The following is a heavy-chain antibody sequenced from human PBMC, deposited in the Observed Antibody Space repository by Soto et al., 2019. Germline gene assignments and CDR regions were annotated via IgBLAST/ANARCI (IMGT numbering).Heavy chain of an antibody. CDR3: AKAPSKFGCSGGSCYSRWFNWFDP. D-gene: IGHD2-15*01. CDR1: GGSFSGYY. Sequence: SETLSLTCAVYGGSFSGYYWSWIRQPPGKGLEWIGEINHSGSTNYNPSLKSRVTISVDTSKNQFSLKLSSVTAAGTAVYYCAKAPSKFGCSGGSCYSRWFNWFDPWGQGTLVTVSS. J-gene: IGHJ5*02. CDR2: INHSGST. V-gene: IGHV4-34*01.